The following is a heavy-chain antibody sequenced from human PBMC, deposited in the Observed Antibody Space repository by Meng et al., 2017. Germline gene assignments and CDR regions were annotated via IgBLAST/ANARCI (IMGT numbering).Heavy chain of an antibody. Sequence: TSHDTSPTLVNPTQPLTAHCAFSGCSLSTGGVAGGCIRQPQGRALEVLALIYWEDPKRYSPSLKCSLTITKDTSKNQVVLTMTNMDPVDTATYYCAHSDLYCDYWGQGTLVTVSS. V-gene: IGHV2-5*02. CDR3: AHSDLYCDY. CDR1: GCSLSTGGVA. CDR2: IYWEDPK. J-gene: IGHJ4*02.